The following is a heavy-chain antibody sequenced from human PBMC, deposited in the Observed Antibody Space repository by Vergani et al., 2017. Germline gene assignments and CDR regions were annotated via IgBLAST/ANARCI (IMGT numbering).Heavy chain of an antibody. CDR3: ARGADKDGYNKLAAFDI. J-gene: IGHJ3*02. CDR1: GGSISSYY. V-gene: IGHV4-59*01. Sequence: QVQLQESGPGLVKPSETLSLTCTVSGGSISSYYWSWIRQPPGKGLEWIGYIYYSGSTNYNPSLKNRVTISVDTSKNQFSLKLSSVTAADTAVYYCARGADKDGYNKLAAFDIWGQGTMVTVSS. D-gene: IGHD5-24*01. CDR2: IYYSGST.